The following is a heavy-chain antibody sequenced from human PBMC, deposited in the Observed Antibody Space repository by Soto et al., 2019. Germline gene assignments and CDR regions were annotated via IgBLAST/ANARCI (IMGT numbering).Heavy chain of an antibody. CDR2: ISAYNGNT. CDR1: GYTFTSYG. CDR3: ATPDYYDSSGKGVYYYGMDV. Sequence: VASVKVSCKASGYTFTSYGISWVRQAPGQGLEWMGWISAYNGNTNYAQKLQGRVTMTTDTSTSTAYMELRSLRSDDTAVYYCATPDYYDSSGKGVYYYGMDVWGQGTTVTVSS. J-gene: IGHJ6*02. D-gene: IGHD3-22*01. V-gene: IGHV1-18*04.